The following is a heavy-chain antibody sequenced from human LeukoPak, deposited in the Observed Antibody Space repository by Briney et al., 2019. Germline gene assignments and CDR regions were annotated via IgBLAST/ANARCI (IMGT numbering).Heavy chain of an antibody. Sequence: SVKVSCKASGYTFTTYGISWVRQAPGQGLEWMGRIIPILGIANYAQKFRGRVTITADKSTSTAYMELSSLRSEDTAVYYCARGHYCDSSGPPNYRGQGTLVTVSS. D-gene: IGHD3-22*01. V-gene: IGHV1-69*04. CDR2: IIPILGIA. J-gene: IGHJ4*02. CDR3: ARGHYCDSSGPPNY. CDR1: GYTFTTYG.